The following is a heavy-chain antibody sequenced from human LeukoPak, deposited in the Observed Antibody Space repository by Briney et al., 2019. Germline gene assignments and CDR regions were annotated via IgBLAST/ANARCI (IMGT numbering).Heavy chain of an antibody. CDR3: ARELSAEYFQH. V-gene: IGHV1-69*13. Sequence: SVKVSCKTSGGTFSSSAITWVRQAPGQGLEWMGGIIPIFGTANYAQKFQGRVTITADESTSTAYMELSSLRSEDTAVYYCARELSAEYFQHWGQGTLVTVSS. CDR2: IIPIFGTA. CDR1: GGTFSSSA. J-gene: IGHJ1*01.